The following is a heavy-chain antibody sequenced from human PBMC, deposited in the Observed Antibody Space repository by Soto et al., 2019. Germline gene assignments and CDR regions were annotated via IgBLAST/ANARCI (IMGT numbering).Heavy chain of an antibody. CDR1: GGTFSGYY. D-gene: IGHD2-2*01. CDR2: INYGGST. J-gene: IGHJ6*02. CDR3: SRVLPVSRYCTSTDCTRSGMDV. Sequence: PXGTLALTFAVYGGTFSGYYLNWVRQPPGKGLEWIAEINYGGSTNYNPYLKRRRTITVGTYNNNFFLKHSFMTAADTAAVYWSRVLPVSRYCTSTDCTRSGMDVWGQGTTVTVSS. V-gene: IGHV4-34*01.